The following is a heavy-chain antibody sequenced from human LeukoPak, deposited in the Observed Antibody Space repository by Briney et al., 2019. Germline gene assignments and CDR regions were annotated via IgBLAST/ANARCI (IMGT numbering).Heavy chain of an antibody. CDR2: IYYSGST. Sequence: SETLSLTCTVSGGSISSSSYYWGWIRQPPGKGLEWIGSIYYSGSTYYNPSLKSRVTISVDTSKNQFSLKLSSVTAADTAVYYCASLPALCIAANYYYYMDVWGKGTTVTVSS. D-gene: IGHD6-6*01. J-gene: IGHJ6*03. V-gene: IGHV4-39*01. CDR3: ASLPALCIAANYYYYMDV. CDR1: GGSISSSSYY.